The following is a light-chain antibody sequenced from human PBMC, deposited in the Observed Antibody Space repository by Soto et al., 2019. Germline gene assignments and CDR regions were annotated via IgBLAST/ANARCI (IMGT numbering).Light chain of an antibody. CDR2: GAS. CDR1: QSVSSN. CDR3: QQYNNWPPLT. J-gene: IGKJ4*01. V-gene: IGKV3-15*01. Sequence: EIVMTQSPATLSVSPGERATLFCRASQSVSSNLAWYQQKPGQTPRLLIYGASTRAPGIPARFSGSGSGTEFTLSISSLQSEDFAVYYCQQYNNWPPLTFGGGTKVEIK.